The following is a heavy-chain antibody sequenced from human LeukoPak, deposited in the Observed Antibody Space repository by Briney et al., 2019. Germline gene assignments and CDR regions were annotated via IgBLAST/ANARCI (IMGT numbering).Heavy chain of an antibody. J-gene: IGHJ6*03. CDR3: ARSPNTIFGVAPKDYYYMDV. CDR2: ISSSSSYI. Sequence: GGSLRLSCAASGFTFSSYSMNWVRQAPGKGLGWVSSISSSSSYIYYADSVKGRFTISRDNAKNSLYLQMNSLRAEDTAVYYCARSPNTIFGVAPKDYYYMDVWGKGTTVTVSS. V-gene: IGHV3-21*04. CDR1: GFTFSSYS. D-gene: IGHD3-3*01.